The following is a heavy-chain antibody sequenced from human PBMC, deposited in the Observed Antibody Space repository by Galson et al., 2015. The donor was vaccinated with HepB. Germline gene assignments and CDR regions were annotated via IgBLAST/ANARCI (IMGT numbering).Heavy chain of an antibody. CDR2: ISGSGGNT. CDR1: GLTLSTNA. D-gene: IGHD3-9*01. Sequence: SLRLSCAASGLTLSTNAMNWVRLAPGKGLEWVSGISGSGGNTYYADSVKGRFIISRDNSKQTLYLQMDSLRVEDTAVYYCAKDRGFDSNYVYHYMDVWGKGTTVTVSS. J-gene: IGHJ6*03. V-gene: IGHV3-23*01. CDR3: AKDRGFDSNYVYHYMDV.